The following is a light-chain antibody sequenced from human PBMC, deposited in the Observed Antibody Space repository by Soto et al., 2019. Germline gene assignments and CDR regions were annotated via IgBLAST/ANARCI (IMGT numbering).Light chain of an antibody. Sequence: DIQMTQSPSSLSASVGDRVTITCRASQGISTYLNWYLQKPGKAPKLVIYAASSLQSGVPSRFSGSGSETDFTLTITSLQPEDFATYYCQQTYSTPRTFGQGTKVDIK. V-gene: IGKV1-39*01. CDR2: AAS. J-gene: IGKJ1*01. CDR1: QGISTY. CDR3: QQTYSTPRT.